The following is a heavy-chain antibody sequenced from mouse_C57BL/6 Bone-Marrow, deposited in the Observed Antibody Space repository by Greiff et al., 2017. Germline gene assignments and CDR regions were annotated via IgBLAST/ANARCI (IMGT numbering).Heavy chain of an antibody. Sequence: QVQLQQPGAELVMPGASVKLSCKASGYTFTSYWMHWVKQRPGQGLEWIGEIDPSDSYTNYNQKFKGKSTLTVDKSSSTAYMQLSSLTSEDSAVYYCARSFPIAYWGQGTLVTVSA. CDR3: ARSFPIAY. J-gene: IGHJ3*01. CDR1: GYTFTSYW. V-gene: IGHV1-69*01. CDR2: IDPSDSYT.